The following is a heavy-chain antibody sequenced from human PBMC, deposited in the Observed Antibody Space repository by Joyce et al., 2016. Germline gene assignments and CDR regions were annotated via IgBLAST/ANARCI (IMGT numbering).Heavy chain of an antibody. V-gene: IGHV1-46*01. CDR2: ITPGSGGT. D-gene: IGHD7-27*01. CDR1: GYTFTSYH. J-gene: IGHJ4*02. Sequence: QVQLVQSGAEVKKPGASVKVSCKTSGYTFTSYHIHWVRQAAGQGLEWMGSITPGSGGTTYAEKFQGRVTMTRDTSTTTVYMEVSGLRSEDTAVYYCARDFLSLTGEFYYWGQGTPVTVSS. CDR3: ARDFLSLTGEFYY.